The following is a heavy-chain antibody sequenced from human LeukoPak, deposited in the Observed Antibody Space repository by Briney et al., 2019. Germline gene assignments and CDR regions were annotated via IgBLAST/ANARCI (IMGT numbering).Heavy chain of an antibody. CDR1: GYAFTMYY. CDR3: ASGSSHQLQGAFDI. J-gene: IGHJ3*02. Sequence: ASVKVSCKASGYAFTMYYVHWVRRAPGQGLEWMGVIYPSGGSPSYAQKFQGRVTMTKDTSTSTVYMELSRVISDDTAVYYCASGSSHQLQGAFDIWGQGTTVTVSS. D-gene: IGHD2-2*01. V-gene: IGHV1-46*01. CDR2: IYPSGGSP.